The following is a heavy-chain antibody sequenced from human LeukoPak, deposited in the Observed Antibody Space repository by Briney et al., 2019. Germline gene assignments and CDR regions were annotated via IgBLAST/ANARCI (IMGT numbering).Heavy chain of an antibody. Sequence: PSETLSLTCTVSGGSISSYYWSWIRQPPGKGLEWIGYIYYSGSTNYNPSLKSRVTISVDTSKNQFSLKLSSVTAADTAVYYCARVVAREYYFDYWGQGTLVTVSS. D-gene: IGHD3-10*01. J-gene: IGHJ4*02. CDR3: ARVVAREYYFDY. V-gene: IGHV4-59*01. CDR1: GGSISSYY. CDR2: IYYSGST.